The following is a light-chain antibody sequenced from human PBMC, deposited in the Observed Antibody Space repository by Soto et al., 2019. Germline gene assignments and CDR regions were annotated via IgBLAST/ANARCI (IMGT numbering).Light chain of an antibody. CDR2: RNN. CDR1: SSNIGSNY. J-gene: IGLJ3*02. V-gene: IGLV1-47*01. CDR3: AAWHDRLSGWV. Sequence: QSVLTQPPSASGTPGQRVTISCSGSSSNIGSNYVYWYQQLPGTPPKLLIYRNNQRPSGVPDRFSGSKSGTSASLAISGLRSEDEADYYCAAWHDRLSGWVFGGGTQLTVL.